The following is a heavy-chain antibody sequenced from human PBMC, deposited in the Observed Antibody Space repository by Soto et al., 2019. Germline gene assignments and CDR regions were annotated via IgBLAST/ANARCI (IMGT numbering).Heavy chain of an antibody. V-gene: IGHV4-34*01. CDR3: ARGRAGAPTYFDY. CDR1: GGSFSGYY. J-gene: IGHJ4*02. Sequence: SETLSLTCAVYGGSFSGYYWSWIRQPPGKGLEWIGEINHSGSTNYNPSLKSRVTISVDTSKNQFSLKLSSVTAADTAVYYCARGRAGAPTYFDYWGQGTLVTVSS. CDR2: INHSGST.